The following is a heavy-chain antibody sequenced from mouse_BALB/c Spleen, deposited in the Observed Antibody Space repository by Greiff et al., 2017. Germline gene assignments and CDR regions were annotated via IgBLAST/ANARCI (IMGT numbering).Heavy chain of an antibody. CDR3: ARESTTVPYWYFDV. J-gene: IGHJ1*01. V-gene: IGHV1S29*02. CDR2: IYPYNGGT. Sequence: EVQLQESGPELVKPGASVKISCKASGYTFTDYNMHWVKQSHGKSLEWIGYIYPYNGGTGYNQKFKSKATLTVDNSSSTAYMELRSLTSEDSAVYYCARESTTVPYWYFDVWGAGTTVTVSS. CDR1: GYTFTDYN. D-gene: IGHD1-1*01.